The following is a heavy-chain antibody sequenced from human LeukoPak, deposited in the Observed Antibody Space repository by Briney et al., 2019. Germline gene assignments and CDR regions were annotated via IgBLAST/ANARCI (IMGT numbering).Heavy chain of an antibody. CDR1: GYTFTGYY. J-gene: IGHJ6*02. D-gene: IGHD2-2*01. Sequence: ASVKVSCKASGYTFTGYYMHWVRQAPGQGLEGMGWINSNSGSTNYAQKFQGRVTMTRDTSISTAYMELSRLRSDDTAVYYCARDHDVVVLVVWGQGTTVTVSS. CDR3: ARDHDVVVLVV. CDR2: INSNSGST. V-gene: IGHV1-2*02.